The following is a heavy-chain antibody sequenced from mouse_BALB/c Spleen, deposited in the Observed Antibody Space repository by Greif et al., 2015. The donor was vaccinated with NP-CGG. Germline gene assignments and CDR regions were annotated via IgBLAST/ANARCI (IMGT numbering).Heavy chain of an antibody. CDR1: GFNIKDTY. Sequence: VQLKQSGAELVKPGASVKLSCTASGFNIKDTYMHWVKQRPEQGLEWIGRIDPANGNTKYDPKFQGKATITADTSSNTAYLQLSSLTSEDTAVYYCARGDRYLYAMDYWGQGTSVTVSS. J-gene: IGHJ4*01. D-gene: IGHD2-14*01. CDR3: ARGDRYLYAMDY. V-gene: IGHV14-3*02. CDR2: IDPANGNT.